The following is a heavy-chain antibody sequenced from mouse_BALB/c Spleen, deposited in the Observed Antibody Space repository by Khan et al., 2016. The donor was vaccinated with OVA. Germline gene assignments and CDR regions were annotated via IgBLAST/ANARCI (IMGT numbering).Heavy chain of an antibody. CDR3: AGGGGGNRFAY. J-gene: IGHJ3*01. V-gene: IGHV1S137*01. CDR1: GYTFTDFT. Sequence: QVQLKQSGAELVRPGVSVKISCKGSGYTFTDFTLHWVKQSHAMSLEWIGVISTYYGHATYNQKFKDKATMTVDKSSSTAYMELARLTSEDSAIYYSAGGGGGNRFAYWGQGTLVTVSA. CDR2: ISTYYGHA.